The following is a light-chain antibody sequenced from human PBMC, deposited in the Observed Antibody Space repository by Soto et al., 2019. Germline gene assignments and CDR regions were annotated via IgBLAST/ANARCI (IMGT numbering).Light chain of an antibody. CDR2: SHN. CDR1: SSNIGGYT. J-gene: IGLJ3*02. V-gene: IGLV1-44*01. CDR3: AAWDDSLNGWV. Sequence: QSVLTQPPSASGTLGQRVTISCSGSSSNIGGYTVNWYQQLPGTAPKLLIYSHNQRPSGVPDRFSGSKSGTSASLAISGLQSEDEADYYCAAWDDSLNGWVFGGGTKLTVL.